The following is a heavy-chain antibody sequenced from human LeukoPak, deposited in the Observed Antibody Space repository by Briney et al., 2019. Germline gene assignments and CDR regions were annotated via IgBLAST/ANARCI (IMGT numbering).Heavy chain of an antibody. CDR3: ASGYNWNDEAFDY. Sequence: SVKVSCKASGGTFSSYAISWVRQAPGQGLEWMGGIIPIFGTANYAQKFQGRVTITADESTSTAYMELSSLRSEDTAVYYCASGYNWNDEAFDYWGQGTLVTVSS. J-gene: IGHJ4*02. CDR1: GGTFSSYA. D-gene: IGHD1-1*01. CDR2: IIPIFGTA. V-gene: IGHV1-69*13.